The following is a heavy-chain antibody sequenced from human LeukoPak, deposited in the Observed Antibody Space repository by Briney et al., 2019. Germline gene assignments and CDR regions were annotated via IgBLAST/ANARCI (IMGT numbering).Heavy chain of an antibody. J-gene: IGHJ3*02. CDR3: AKDLVDSSGYYSVAFDI. CDR2: ILYDGSNK. V-gene: IGHV3-30*18. Sequence: TGGLVRLSCAAAGFTFSSYGMHWVRQAPGKGLEWVADILYDGSNKYYANSVKGRFTISRDNSKNRLYLQMNSLRAKDTAVYYCAKDLVDSSGYYSVAFDIWGQGTVLTVSS. CDR1: GFTFSSYG. D-gene: IGHD3-22*01.